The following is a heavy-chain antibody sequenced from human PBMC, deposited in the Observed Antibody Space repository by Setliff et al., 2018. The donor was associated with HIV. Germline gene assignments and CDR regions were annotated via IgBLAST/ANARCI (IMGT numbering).Heavy chain of an antibody. J-gene: IGHJ4*02. Sequence: SVKVSCKASEDTFNSYTIHWVRQTPGQGLEWMGRTIPVLSMSNFALKFQGRGSIFADKSTSTAYLGLNGLTSEDTAIYYCATSFGSGVAPFDNWGRGTLVTVSS. V-gene: IGHV1-69*02. CDR3: ATSFGSGVAPFDN. CDR1: EDTFNSYT. CDR2: TIPVLSMS. D-gene: IGHD3-10*01.